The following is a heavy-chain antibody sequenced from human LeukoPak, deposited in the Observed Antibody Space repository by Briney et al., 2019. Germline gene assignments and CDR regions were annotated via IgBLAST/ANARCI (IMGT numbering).Heavy chain of an antibody. D-gene: IGHD3-10*01. J-gene: IGHJ3*02. CDR3: ARGGFGESPNRPEAFDI. Sequence: SETLSLTCAVYGGSFSGYYWSWIRQPPGKGLEWIGEINHSGSTNYNPSLKSRVTISVDTSKNQFSLKLSSVTAADTAVYYCARGGFGESPNRPEAFDIWGQGTMVTVSS. CDR2: INHSGST. V-gene: IGHV4-34*01. CDR1: GGSFSGYY.